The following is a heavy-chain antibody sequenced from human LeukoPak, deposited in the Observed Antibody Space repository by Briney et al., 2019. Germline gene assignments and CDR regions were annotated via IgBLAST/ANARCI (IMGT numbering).Heavy chain of an antibody. CDR1: GYTFPNYY. V-gene: IGHV1-46*01. CDR3: ARRITGTTWGFDY. Sequence: APVKVSCKASGYTFPNYYIHWVRQAPGQGLEWMGIINPSGGSTSYAQNFQGRVTMTRDTSTSTVYMELSSLRSEDTAVYYCARRITGTTWGFDYWGQGTLVTVSS. J-gene: IGHJ4*02. CDR2: INPSGGST. D-gene: IGHD1-7*01.